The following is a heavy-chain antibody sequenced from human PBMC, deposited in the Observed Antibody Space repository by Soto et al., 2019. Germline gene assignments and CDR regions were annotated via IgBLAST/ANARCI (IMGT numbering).Heavy chain of an antibody. V-gene: IGHV1-69*01. J-gene: IGHJ5*02. CDR2: IIPIFGTA. CDR1: GGTFSSYA. CDR3: ARDLGCSSTSCYLNWFDP. Sequence: QVQLVQSGAEVKKPGSSVKVSCKASGGTFSSYAISWVRQAPGQGLEWMGGIIPIFGTANYAQKFQGRVTITADESTRPAYMELSSLRSEDTAVYYCARDLGCSSTSCYLNWFDPWGQGTLVTVSS. D-gene: IGHD2-2*01.